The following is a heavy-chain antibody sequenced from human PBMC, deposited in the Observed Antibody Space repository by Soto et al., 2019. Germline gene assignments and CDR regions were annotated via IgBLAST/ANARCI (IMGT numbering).Heavy chain of an antibody. CDR1: GYRFTTFA. J-gene: IGHJ6*02. Sequence: QVHLAQSGTEVRKPGASVKISCKTSGYRFTTFAIQWVRRAPGQRLEWMGWINPANGNTKQPQQFKGRVNFATDTSASTVFMELSSLRPDDTAVYYCARAREITDDYSFYGMDVWGQGTTVSVSS. V-gene: IGHV1-3*01. CDR2: INPANGNT. CDR3: ARAREITDDYSFYGMDV. D-gene: IGHD1-20*01.